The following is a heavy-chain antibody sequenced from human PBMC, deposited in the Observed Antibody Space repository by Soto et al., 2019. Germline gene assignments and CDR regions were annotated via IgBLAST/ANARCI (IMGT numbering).Heavy chain of an antibody. D-gene: IGHD3-3*01. J-gene: IGHJ6*02. Sequence: GGSLRLSCAASGFTFSSYWMSWVRQAPGKGLEWVANIKQDGSEKYYVDSAKGRFTISRDNAKNSLYLQMNSLRAEDTAVYYCARVASGDFWSGYYTRYYYYYYGMDVWGQGTTVTVSS. CDR2: IKQDGSEK. CDR1: GFTFSSYW. CDR3: ARVASGDFWSGYYTRYYYYYYGMDV. V-gene: IGHV3-7*01.